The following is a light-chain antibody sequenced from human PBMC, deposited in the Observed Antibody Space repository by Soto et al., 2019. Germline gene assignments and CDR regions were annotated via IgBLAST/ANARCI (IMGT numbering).Light chain of an antibody. V-gene: IGKV3-20*01. J-gene: IGKJ1*01. CDR3: QQYAGT. CDR1: QSVSSSY. CDR2: GAS. Sequence: EIVSTQSPGTLSLSPGERATLSCRASQSVSSSYLAWYQQKPGQAPRLLIYGASSRATGIPDRFSGSGSGTDFTLTISRLEPEDFAVYYCQQYAGTFGQGTKVEIK.